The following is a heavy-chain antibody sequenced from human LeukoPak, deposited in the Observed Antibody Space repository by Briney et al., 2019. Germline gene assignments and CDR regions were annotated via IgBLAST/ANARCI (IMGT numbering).Heavy chain of an antibody. D-gene: IGHD5-12*01. CDR1: GGTFSSYA. J-gene: IGHJ3*02. Sequence: SVKVSCKASGGTFSSYAISWVRQAPGQGLEWMGRIIPILGIANYAQKFQGRVTITADKSTSTAYMELSSLRSADTAVYYCARDQYSGYDLRIAFDIWGQGTMVTVSS. V-gene: IGHV1-69*04. CDR3: ARDQYSGYDLRIAFDI. CDR2: IIPILGIA.